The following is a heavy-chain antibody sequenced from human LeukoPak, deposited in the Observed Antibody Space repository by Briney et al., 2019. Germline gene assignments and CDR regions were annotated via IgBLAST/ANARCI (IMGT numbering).Heavy chain of an antibody. CDR1: GGSISSSSYY. J-gene: IGHJ4*02. D-gene: IGHD1-1*01. CDR3: ASLGYNWNYLY. V-gene: IGHV4-39*01. Sequence: SETLSLTCTDSGGSISSSSYYWGWIRQPPGKGLEWIGSIYYSGSTYYNPSLKSRVTISVDTSKNQFSLKLSSVTAADTAVYYCASLGYNWNYLYWGQGTLVTVSS. CDR2: IYYSGST.